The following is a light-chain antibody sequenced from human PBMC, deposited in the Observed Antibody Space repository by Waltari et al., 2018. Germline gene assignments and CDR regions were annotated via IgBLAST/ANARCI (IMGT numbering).Light chain of an antibody. CDR2: KTS. J-gene: IGKJ2*01. V-gene: IGKV1-5*03. CDR1: QTIGWW. CDR3: QQYKISPYL. Sequence: DIRLTQFPPTLSASVGDRVTITCRASQTIGWWLAWYQQKPGKAPILLIYKTSNLQTGVPSRFSGSGYGTDFTLTISSLQPDDSATYYCQQYKISPYLFGQGTKLEL.